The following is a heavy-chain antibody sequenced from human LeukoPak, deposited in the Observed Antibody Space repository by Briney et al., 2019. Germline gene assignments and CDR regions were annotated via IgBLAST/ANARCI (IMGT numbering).Heavy chain of an antibody. Sequence: SVKVSFKASGFTFTMSAMQWVRQARGQRLEWIGWIVVGSGNKNYAQKFQERVTITRDMSTSAAYMELSSLRSEDTAVYYCAAEIYDSSGYYYVPYWGQGTLVTVSS. CDR1: GFTFTMSA. V-gene: IGHV1-58*02. CDR3: AAEIYDSSGYYYVPY. J-gene: IGHJ4*02. CDR2: IVVGSGNK. D-gene: IGHD3-22*01.